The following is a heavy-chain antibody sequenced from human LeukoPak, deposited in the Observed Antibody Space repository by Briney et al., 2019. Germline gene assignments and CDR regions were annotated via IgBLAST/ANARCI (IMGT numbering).Heavy chain of an antibody. V-gene: IGHV1-2*06. CDR3: ARDELSPENAFDI. Sequence: ASVKVSCKASGYTFTGYYMHWVRQAPGQGLEWMGRINPNSGGTNYAQKFQGRVTMTRDTSISTAYMELSRLRSDDTAVYYCARDELSPENAFDIWGQGTMVTVSS. J-gene: IGHJ3*02. D-gene: IGHD3-16*02. CDR1: GYTFTGYY. CDR2: INPNSGGT.